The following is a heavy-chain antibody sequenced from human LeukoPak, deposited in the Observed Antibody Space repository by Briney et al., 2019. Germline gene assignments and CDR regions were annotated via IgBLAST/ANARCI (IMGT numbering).Heavy chain of an antibody. Sequence: SETLSLTCTVSGYSISSGYYWGWIRQPLGKGLEWIGSIYHSGSTYYNPSLKSRVTISVDTSKNQFSLKLSSVTAADTAVYYCARVSYYGSGSFGYWGQGTLVTVSS. CDR3: ARVSYYGSGSFGY. D-gene: IGHD3-10*01. J-gene: IGHJ4*02. CDR2: IYHSGST. V-gene: IGHV4-38-2*02. CDR1: GYSISSGYY.